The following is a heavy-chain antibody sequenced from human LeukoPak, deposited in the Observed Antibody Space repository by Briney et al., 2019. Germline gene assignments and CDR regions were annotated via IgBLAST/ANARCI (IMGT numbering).Heavy chain of an antibody. D-gene: IGHD6-19*01. CDR2: IYYCGST. Sequence: PSETLSLTCTVSGGCISRYYLSWIRQPPGRGLEWIGCIYYCGSTHYNPSLKSRVTISVDTSQNQSTLQLSSVTAADTPVYYCASTGPAPTCSSGWYRGDAFDLWGQGKMVPVSS. CDR1: GGCISRYY. V-gene: IGHV4-59*08. CDR3: ASTGPAPTCSSGWYRGDAFDL. J-gene: IGHJ3*01.